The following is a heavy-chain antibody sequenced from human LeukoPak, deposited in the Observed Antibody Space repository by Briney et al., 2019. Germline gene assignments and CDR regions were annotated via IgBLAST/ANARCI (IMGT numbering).Heavy chain of an antibody. V-gene: IGHV1-69*02. CDR2: IIPILGIA. D-gene: IGHD3-16*01. Sequence: ASVKVSCKASGGTFSSYTISWVRQAPAQGLEGMGRIIPILGIANYAQKFQGRVTITADKSTSTAYMELSSLRSEDIDLYYCAGVTYYFDFWGEGNPVTVSS. CDR1: GGTFSSYT. J-gene: IGHJ4*02. CDR3: AGVTYYFDF.